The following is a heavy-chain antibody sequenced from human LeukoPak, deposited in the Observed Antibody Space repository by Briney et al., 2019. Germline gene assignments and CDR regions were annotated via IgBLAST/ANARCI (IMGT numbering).Heavy chain of an antibody. CDR3: ARDLDDYNPQPPIFHH. Sequence: GGSLRLSCTASGFTFSNYAMSWVRQAPGQGLEWVSAISGGGSPTYSADSVKGRFTISRDNSKNTLYLQMNSLRAEDTAVYYCARDLDDYNPQPPIFHHWGQGTLVTVSS. CDR1: GFTFSNYA. D-gene: IGHD3-16*01. J-gene: IGHJ1*01. CDR2: ISGGGSPT. V-gene: IGHV3-23*01.